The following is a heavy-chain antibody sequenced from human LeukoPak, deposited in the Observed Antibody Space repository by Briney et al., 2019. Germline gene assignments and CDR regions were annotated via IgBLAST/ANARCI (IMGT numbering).Heavy chain of an antibody. Sequence: PGGSLRLSCAASGFSFSSYAMTWARQAPVKGLEWVSAISGDGTRTYYADSVKGRFTISRDNSKNTLYLEMSSLRVEDTAVYYCAKRVTTVEPSVVDVWGQGTAVTVSS. CDR3: AKRVTTVEPSVVDV. D-gene: IGHD4-23*01. CDR2: ISGDGTRT. J-gene: IGHJ6*02. V-gene: IGHV3-23*01. CDR1: GFSFSSYA.